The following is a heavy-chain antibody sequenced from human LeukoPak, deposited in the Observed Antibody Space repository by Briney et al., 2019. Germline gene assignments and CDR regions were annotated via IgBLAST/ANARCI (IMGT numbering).Heavy chain of an antibody. D-gene: IGHD2-15*01. Sequence: ASVKVSCKASGYTFTSYDINWVRQATGQGLEWMGWMNPNSGNTGYAQKFQGRVTMTRNTSISTAYMELSSLRSEDTAVYYCARGFIRGGPLSFGYWGRGTLVTVSS. CDR3: ARGFIRGGPLSFGY. CDR1: GYTFTSYD. V-gene: IGHV1-8*01. CDR2: MNPNSGNT. J-gene: IGHJ4*02.